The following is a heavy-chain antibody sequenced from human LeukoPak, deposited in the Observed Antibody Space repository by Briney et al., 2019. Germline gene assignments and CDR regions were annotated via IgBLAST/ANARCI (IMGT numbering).Heavy chain of an antibody. CDR2: IHYSGDT. D-gene: IGHD6-19*01. CDR1: GASISSYY. V-gene: IGHV4-59*08. CDR3: ASGSGFYGS. Sequence: PSETLSLTCSVSGASISSYYGTGIRQPPGKGLEWIGNIHYSGDTNHNPSLKSRVTISLDTSRNQFSLKLSSVTAADTAVYYCASGSGFYGSWGQGTLVTVSS. J-gene: IGHJ5*02.